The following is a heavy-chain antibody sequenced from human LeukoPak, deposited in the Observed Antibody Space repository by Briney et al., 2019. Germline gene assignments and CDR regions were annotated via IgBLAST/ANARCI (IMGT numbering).Heavy chain of an antibody. J-gene: IGHJ6*04. CDR1: GYTFTSYG. D-gene: IGHD2-15*01. CDR3: ARTTRGGGIRYPAYGMDV. V-gene: IGHV1-3*01. Sequence: ASVKVSCEASGYTFTSYGMHWVRQAPGQRLEWMGWINAGNGNTKYSQKFQGRVTITRDTSASTAYMELSSLRSEDTAVYYCARTTRGGGIRYPAYGMDVWGKGTTVTVSS. CDR2: INAGNGNT.